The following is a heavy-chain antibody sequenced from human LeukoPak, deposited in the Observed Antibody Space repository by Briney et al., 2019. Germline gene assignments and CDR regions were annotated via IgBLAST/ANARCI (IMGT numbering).Heavy chain of an antibody. Sequence: GGSLRLSCAAYGFTFSRYWMHWVRQAPGKGLVWVARVNSDGFSTTYADSVKGRFTTSRDNAKNALHLQMNSLTAEDTAVYYCVLDLFSSFAFDIWGQGTMVTVSS. D-gene: IGHD3/OR15-3a*01. CDR3: VLDLFSSFAFDI. V-gene: IGHV3-74*03. J-gene: IGHJ3*02. CDR1: GFTFSRYW. CDR2: VNSDGFST.